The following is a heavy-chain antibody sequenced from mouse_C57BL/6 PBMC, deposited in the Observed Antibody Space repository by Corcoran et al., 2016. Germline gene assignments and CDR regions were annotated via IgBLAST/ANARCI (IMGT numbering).Heavy chain of an antibody. CDR3: GRSLYGSSPCFAY. CDR2: ICWDDDK. Sequence: QVTLKDCGPGTLQSSQTLRLTCAFSWCSLSIPGMDLSRIRQPSGKGLEWLAHICWDDDKRYNPSLKSRLTISKDTSRIQVFLKITSVDTADTATYYCGRSLYGSSPCFAYWGQGTLVTVSS. J-gene: IGHJ3*01. V-gene: IGHV8-12*01. D-gene: IGHD1-1*01. CDR1: WCSLSIPGMD.